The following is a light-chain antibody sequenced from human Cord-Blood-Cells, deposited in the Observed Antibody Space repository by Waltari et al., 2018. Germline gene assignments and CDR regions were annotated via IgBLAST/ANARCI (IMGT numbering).Light chain of an antibody. V-gene: IGLV2-14*01. CDR1: SSDVGGYNY. CDR3: SSYTSSSTVV. J-gene: IGLJ2*01. CDR2: DVS. Sequence: QSALTQPASVSGSPGQSITISCTGTSSDVGGYNYVSWYQQHPGTAPKLMIYDVSKRPSGVSNRFSGSKSGNTASLTISGLQAEDEADYYCSSYTSSSTVVFGGGTKLTVL.